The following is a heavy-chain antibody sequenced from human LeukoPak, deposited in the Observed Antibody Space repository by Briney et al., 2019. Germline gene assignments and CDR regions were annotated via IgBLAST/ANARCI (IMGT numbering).Heavy chain of an antibody. CDR1: GYTSIGYY. CDR2: INPNSGGT. CDR3: ARAHTIRANDY. V-gene: IGHV1-2*02. J-gene: IGHJ4*02. Sequence: GASVKVSCKASGYTSIGYYMQWVRQAPGQGLEWMGWINPNSGGTNYAQKFQGRVTMTRDTSISTVYMELSRLRSDDTAVYYCARAHTIRANDYWGQGTLVTVSS. D-gene: IGHD5-24*01.